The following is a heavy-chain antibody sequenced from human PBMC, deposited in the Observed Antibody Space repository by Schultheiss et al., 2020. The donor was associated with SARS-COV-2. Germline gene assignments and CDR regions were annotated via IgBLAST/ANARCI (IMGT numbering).Heavy chain of an antibody. D-gene: IGHD3-22*01. CDR1: GGPFSGAY. J-gene: IGHJ5*02. CDR3: ARGDGYYDSSGYYPPWFDP. Sequence: SETLSLTCAVYGGPFSGAYWSWIRQPPGKGLEWIGEINHSGSTNYNPSLKSRVTISVDKSKNQFSLKLSSVTAADTAVYYCARGDGYYDSSGYYPPWFDPWGQGTLVTVSS. V-gene: IGHV4-34*01. CDR2: INHSGST.